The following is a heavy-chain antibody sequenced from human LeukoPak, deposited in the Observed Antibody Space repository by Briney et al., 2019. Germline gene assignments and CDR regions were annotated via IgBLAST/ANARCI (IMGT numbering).Heavy chain of an antibody. CDR1: GFTFSSFP. J-gene: IGHJ4*02. CDR2: ISAGAGTT. Sequence: GGSLRLSCAASGFTFSSFPMSWVRQAPGKGLERVSAISAGAGTTYYADSVKGRFTISRDNSKNTLYLQMNSLRAEDTAVYYCAKDRGYWGQGTLVTVSS. CDR3: AKDRGY. V-gene: IGHV3-23*01.